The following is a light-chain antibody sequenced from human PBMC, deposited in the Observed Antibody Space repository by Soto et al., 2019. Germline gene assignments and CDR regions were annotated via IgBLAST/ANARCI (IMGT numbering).Light chain of an antibody. J-gene: IGKJ5*01. CDR3: QQYGRSAPIT. CDR2: DAS. CDR1: QSVSSNY. Sequence: EIVLTQSPGTLSLSPGERATLSCRASQSVSSNYLAWYQQKPGQAPSLLIYDASSRATGIPDRFSGSGSGTDFTLTISRLEPEDFAMYYCQQYGRSAPITFRQGTRLEIE. V-gene: IGKV3-20*01.